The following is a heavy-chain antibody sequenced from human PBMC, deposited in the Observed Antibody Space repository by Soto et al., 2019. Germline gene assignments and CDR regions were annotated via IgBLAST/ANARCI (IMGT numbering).Heavy chain of an antibody. J-gene: IGHJ6*04. V-gene: IGHV4-34*01. CDR2: INHSGGT. CDR1: GGSFSGYY. D-gene: IGHD2-8*01. Sequence: SETLSLTCAVYGGSFSGYYWSWIRQPPGKGLEWIGEINHSGGTNYNPSLKSRVTISVDTSKNQFSLKLGSVTAADTAVYYCARAAGTRDTVLMVYAGGMDVWGKGTTVTVSS. CDR3: ARAAGTRDTVLMVYAGGMDV.